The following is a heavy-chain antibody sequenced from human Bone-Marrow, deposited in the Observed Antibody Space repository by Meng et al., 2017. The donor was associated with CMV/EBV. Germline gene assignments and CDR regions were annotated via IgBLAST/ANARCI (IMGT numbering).Heavy chain of an antibody. D-gene: IGHD3-3*01. J-gene: IGHJ6*01. CDR1: GFTFSSYW. V-gene: IGHV3-7*03. CDR2: IKQDGSEK. Sequence: GESLKISCAASGFTFSSYWMSWVRQAPGKGLEWVANIKQDGSEKYYVDSVKGRFIISRDNAKKTLYLQMNTLRIEDTALYYCARAQKSALMTGMGVWGQGTTVTVYS. CDR3: ARAQKSALMTGMGV.